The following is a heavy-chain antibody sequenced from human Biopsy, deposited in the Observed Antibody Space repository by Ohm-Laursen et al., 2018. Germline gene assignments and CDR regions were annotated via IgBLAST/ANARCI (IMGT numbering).Heavy chain of an antibody. CDR3: AKDWLPYADYARAHGVDV. V-gene: IGHV3-21*01. J-gene: IGHJ6*02. CDR1: GFTFSPYS. CDR2: ISSSGSFI. Sequence: SLRLSCAASGFTFSPYSMYWVRQAPGQGLEWVSSISSSGSFIYFADSVKGRFTISRDNARNSLYLQMNSLRPEDTAVYYCAKDWLPYADYARAHGVDVWGQGTTVTVSS. D-gene: IGHD3-16*01.